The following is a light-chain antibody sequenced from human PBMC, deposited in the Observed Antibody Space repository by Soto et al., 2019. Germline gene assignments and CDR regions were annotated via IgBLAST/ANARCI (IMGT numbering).Light chain of an antibody. Sequence: EIQMTQSPSSLSASAGDRVTISCRASQGISNYLAWYQQKPGKVPRLLIYAASTWPSGVPARFSGSGSGTEFTLTISSLQSEDVAIYYCQEYNKSPRTFGQGTKVEIK. J-gene: IGKJ1*01. V-gene: IGKV1-27*01. CDR1: QGISNY. CDR2: AAS. CDR3: QEYNKSPRT.